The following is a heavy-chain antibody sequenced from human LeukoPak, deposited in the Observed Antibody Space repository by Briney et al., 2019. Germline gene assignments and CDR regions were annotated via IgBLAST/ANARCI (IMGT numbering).Heavy chain of an antibody. J-gene: IGHJ2*01. D-gene: IGHD3-22*01. Sequence: SETLSLTCAVYGGSFSGYYWSWIRQPPGKGLEWIGEINHSGSTNYNPSLKSRVTISVDTSKNQFSLKLSSVTAADTAVYYCARSCHTYYYDSSGTTDWYFDLWGRGTLVTVSS. CDR3: ARSCHTYYYDSSGTTDWYFDL. CDR2: INHSGST. V-gene: IGHV4-34*01. CDR1: GGSFSGYY.